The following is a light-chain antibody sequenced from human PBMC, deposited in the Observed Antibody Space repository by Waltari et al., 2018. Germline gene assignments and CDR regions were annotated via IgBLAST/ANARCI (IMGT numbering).Light chain of an antibody. CDR1: QTISTF. J-gene: IGKJ5*01. CDR3: LQRADWPPIT. CDR2: DAS. V-gene: IGKV3-11*01. Sequence: EVVLTQSPATLSLSPGERVTLSCRASQTISTFLFWYQQKPGQAPRLLIYDASNRATGIPARFSGSGSGTDFTLTISSLEAEDSAVYYCLQRADWPPITFGQGTRLEI.